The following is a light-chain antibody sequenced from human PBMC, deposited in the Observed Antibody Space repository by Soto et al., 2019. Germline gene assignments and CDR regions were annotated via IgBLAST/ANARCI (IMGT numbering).Light chain of an antibody. Sequence: EIVLTQSPATLSLSPGERATLSCRASQSVSTSLAWYQHKPGQAPRVLIYDASKRATGVPARFSGSGSGTDFTLTISSLEPEDFAVYIGQQRNNWPPEFTFGPGTKVDI. CDR3: QQRNNWPPEFT. CDR1: QSVSTS. V-gene: IGKV3-11*01. J-gene: IGKJ3*01. CDR2: DAS.